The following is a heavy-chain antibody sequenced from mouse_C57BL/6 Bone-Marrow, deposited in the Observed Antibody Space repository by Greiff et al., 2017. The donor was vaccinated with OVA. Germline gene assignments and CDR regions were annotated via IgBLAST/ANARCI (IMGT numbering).Heavy chain of an antibody. CDR2: IYPGSGNT. CDR3: ARSLIYYGNPYYFDY. Sequence: VQLQESGPELVKPGASVKISCKASGYTFTDYYINWVKQRPGQGLEWIGWIYPGSGNTKYNEKFKGKATSTVDTSSSTAYMQLSSLTSEDSAVYFCARSLIYYGNPYYFDYWGQGTTLTVSS. J-gene: IGHJ2*01. CDR1: GYTFTDYY. D-gene: IGHD2-1*01. V-gene: IGHV1-84*01.